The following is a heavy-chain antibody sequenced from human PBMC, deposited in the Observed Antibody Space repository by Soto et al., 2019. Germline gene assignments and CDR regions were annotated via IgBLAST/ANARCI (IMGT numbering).Heavy chain of an antibody. CDR1: GGSISSYY. D-gene: IGHD5-18*01. J-gene: IGHJ4*02. V-gene: IGHV4-59*01. Sequence: SETLSLTCTVSGGSISSYYWSWIRQPPGKGLEWIGYIYYTGSTNYNPSLKSRVTISLDTSKDQFSLKLSSVTAADTAVYYCARGPGRGYSYGAFDYWGQGTLVTVSS. CDR2: IYYTGST. CDR3: ARGPGRGYSYGAFDY.